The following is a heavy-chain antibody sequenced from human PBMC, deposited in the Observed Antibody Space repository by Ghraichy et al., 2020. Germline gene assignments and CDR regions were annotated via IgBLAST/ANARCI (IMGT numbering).Heavy chain of an antibody. Sequence: GGSLRLSCAASGFTFSSYSMNWVRRAPGKGLEWVSSISSSSSYIYYADSVKGRFTISRDNAKNSLYLQMNSLRAEDTAVYYCARLARPDIVVVPAAVDYYYGMDVWGQGTTVTVSS. CDR1: GFTFSSYS. CDR2: ISSSSSYI. V-gene: IGHV3-21*01. J-gene: IGHJ6*02. D-gene: IGHD2-2*01. CDR3: ARLARPDIVVVPAAVDYYYGMDV.